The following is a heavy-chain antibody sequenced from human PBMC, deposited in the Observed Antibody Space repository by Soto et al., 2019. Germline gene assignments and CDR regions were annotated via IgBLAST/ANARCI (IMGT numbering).Heavy chain of an antibody. CDR1: GFIISSNW. CDR3: ARGPSGWYGFDY. CDR2: INSDGSTT. J-gene: IGHJ4*02. D-gene: IGHD6-19*01. V-gene: IGHV3-74*01. Sequence: EVQLVESGGGLVQPGGSLRLSCADSGFIISSNWMHWVRQAPGKGLVWVSRINSDGSTTSYADSVQGRFTISRDNAKNTLYLQMNSLRAEDTAVYYCARGPSGWYGFDYWGQGTLVTVSS.